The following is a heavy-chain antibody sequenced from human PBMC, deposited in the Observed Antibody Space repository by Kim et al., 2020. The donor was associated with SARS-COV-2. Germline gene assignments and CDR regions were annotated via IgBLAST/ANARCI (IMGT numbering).Heavy chain of an antibody. V-gene: IGHV3-23*01. J-gene: IGHJ6*02. CDR2: ISGSGGST. CDR3: AKDFAEDDYGDYIGYYGMDV. Sequence: GGSLRLSCAASGFTFSSYAMSWVRQAPGKGLEWVSAISGSGGSTYYADSVKGRFTISRDNSKNTLYLQMNSLRAEDTAVYYCAKDFAEDDYGDYIGYYGMDVWGQGTTVTVSS. CDR1: GFTFSSYA. D-gene: IGHD4-17*01.